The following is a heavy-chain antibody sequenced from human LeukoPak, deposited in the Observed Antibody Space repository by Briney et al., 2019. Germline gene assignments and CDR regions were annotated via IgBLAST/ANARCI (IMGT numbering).Heavy chain of an antibody. CDR2: ISSLSSYI. CDR1: GFTFDDYG. D-gene: IGHD6-19*01. V-gene: IGHV3-21*01. J-gene: IGHJ4*02. Sequence: PGGSLRLSCAASGFTFDDYGMNWVRQAPGKGLEWVSSISSLSSYIYYADSLKGRFTISRDNSKNTLYLQMNSLRAEDTAVYYCARGGDRDSSGWEPFDYWDQGTLVTVSS. CDR3: ARGGDRDSSGWEPFDY.